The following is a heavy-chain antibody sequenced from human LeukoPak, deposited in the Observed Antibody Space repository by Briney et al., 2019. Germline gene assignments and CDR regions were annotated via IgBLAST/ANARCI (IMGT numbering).Heavy chain of an antibody. CDR2: INPNSSGT. Sequence: ASVKVSCKASGYTFTGYYMHWVRQAPGQGLEWMGWINPNSSGTNYAQKFQGRVTMTRDTSITTAYMELRSLRSDDTAVYYCAKSRDDYKPVDYWGQGTLVTVSS. J-gene: IGHJ4*02. D-gene: IGHD5-24*01. CDR1: GYTFTGYY. V-gene: IGHV1-2*02. CDR3: AKSRDDYKPVDY.